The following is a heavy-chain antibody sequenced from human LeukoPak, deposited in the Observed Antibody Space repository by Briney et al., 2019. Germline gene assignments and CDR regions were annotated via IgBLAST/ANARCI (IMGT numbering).Heavy chain of an antibody. CDR2: ISYDRSNK. CDR3: ARDYYGSGSYLDY. CDR1: GFTFSSYA. V-gene: IGHV3-30-3*01. J-gene: IGHJ4*02. Sequence: GALRLSCAASGFTFSSYAMHWVRQAPGKGLEWVAVISYDRSNKYYADSVKGRFTISRDNSKNTLYLQMNGLRAEDTAVYYCARDYYGSGSYLDYWGQGTLVTVSS. D-gene: IGHD3-10*01.